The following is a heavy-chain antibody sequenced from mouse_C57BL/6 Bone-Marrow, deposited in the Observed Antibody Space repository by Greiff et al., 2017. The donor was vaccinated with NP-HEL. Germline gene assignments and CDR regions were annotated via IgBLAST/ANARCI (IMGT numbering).Heavy chain of an antibody. Sequence: EVKVVESGGGLVKPGGSLKLSCAASGFTFSDYGMHWVRQAPEKGLEWVAYISSGSSTIYYADTVKGRFTISRDNAKNTLFLQMTSLRSEDTAMYYCARGQLGYAMDYWGQGTSVTVSS. J-gene: IGHJ4*01. V-gene: IGHV5-17*01. CDR3: ARGQLGYAMDY. CDR2: ISSGSSTI. CDR1: GFTFSDYG. D-gene: IGHD4-1*02.